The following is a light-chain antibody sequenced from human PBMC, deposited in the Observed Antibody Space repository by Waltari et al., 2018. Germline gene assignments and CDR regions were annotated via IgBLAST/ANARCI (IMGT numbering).Light chain of an antibody. J-gene: IGKJ1*01. V-gene: IGKV3-11*01. Sequence: EIVFTQSPATLSLSPGEGATLSCRASQSVSSQLVWYQQKRGQAPRLLIYDASNRVTGITARFSGSGSGTDFTLTISSLEPEDFAVYYCQQCNNSPPTFGQGTKVEIK. CDR2: DAS. CDR3: QQCNNSPPT. CDR1: QSVSSQ.